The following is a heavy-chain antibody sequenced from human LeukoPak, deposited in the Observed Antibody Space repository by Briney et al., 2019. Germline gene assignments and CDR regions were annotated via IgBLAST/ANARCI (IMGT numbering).Heavy chain of an antibody. V-gene: IGHV6-1*01. CDR3: ARGYYYGSGSYYPWFDY. D-gene: IGHD3-10*01. CDR1: GDSVSSNSAA. CDR2: TYYRSKWYN. J-gene: IGHJ4*02. Sequence: SPTLSLTFAISGDSVSSNSAAWNWIRQSPSRGLEWLGSTYYRSKWYNDYAVSVKSRITINPDTSKNQFSLQLNSVTPEDTAVYYCARGYYYGSGSYYPWFDYWGQGTLVTVSS.